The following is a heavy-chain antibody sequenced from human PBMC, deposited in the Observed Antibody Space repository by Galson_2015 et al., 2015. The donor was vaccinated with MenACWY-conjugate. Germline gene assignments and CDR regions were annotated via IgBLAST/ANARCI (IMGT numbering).Heavy chain of an antibody. Sequence: TLFPTRSVSFGSLKSDYRSWIPPPPGEGPEWSGFIYLNGGTHYKPPPQRRGTISIETTREKFSPGLTSVTAADTAMYYCARDGNDLNGMDVWGQGTTVYVSS. CDR2: IYLNGGT. CDR3: ARDGNDLNGMDV. CDR1: FGSLKSDY. J-gene: IGHJ6*01. V-gene: IGHV4-59*12. D-gene: IGHD1-1*01.